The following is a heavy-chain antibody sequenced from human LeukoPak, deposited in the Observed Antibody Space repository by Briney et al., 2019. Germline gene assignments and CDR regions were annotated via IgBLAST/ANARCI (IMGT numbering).Heavy chain of an antibody. V-gene: IGHV4-59*01. CDR2: IYYSGST. CDR3: AREGPGDYGSGSYFDY. J-gene: IGHJ4*02. Sequence: SETLSLTCTVSGGSISSYYWSWIRQPPGKGLEWIGYIYYSGSTNYNPSLKSRVTISVDTSKNQFSLKLSSVTAADTAVYYCAREGPGDYGSGSYFDYWGQGTLVTVSS. CDR1: GGSISSYY. D-gene: IGHD3-10*01.